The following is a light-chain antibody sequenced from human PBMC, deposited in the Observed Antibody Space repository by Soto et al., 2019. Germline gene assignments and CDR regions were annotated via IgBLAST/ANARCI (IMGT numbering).Light chain of an antibody. CDR2: GAS. Sequence: EIVMTQSPATLSVSPGERATLSCRASQSVGSGLSWYQQKPDQAPRLLIYGASTRATGIPARFSGSGSGTEFTLTISSLQSEDYAFYYCQQYNNWPPYTFGQGTKVEIK. J-gene: IGKJ2*01. CDR1: QSVGSG. CDR3: QQYNNWPPYT. V-gene: IGKV3-15*01.